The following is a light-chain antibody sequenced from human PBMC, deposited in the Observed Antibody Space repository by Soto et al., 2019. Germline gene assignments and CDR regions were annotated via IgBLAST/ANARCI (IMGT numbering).Light chain of an antibody. CDR1: QNIKSF. CDR2: ATS. Sequence: DIQMTQSPSSLSASVGERVTITCRASQNIKSFLNWYQQKPGKAPKLLIYATSSVQSGVPARFSGGRSGTDFNLSISSLEPEGFATYYFQQTFVAPVTFGGGTKVEI. J-gene: IGKJ4*02. CDR3: QQTFVAPVT. V-gene: IGKV1-39*01.